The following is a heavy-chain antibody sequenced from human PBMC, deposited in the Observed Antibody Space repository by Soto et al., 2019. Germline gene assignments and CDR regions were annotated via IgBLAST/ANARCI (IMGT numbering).Heavy chain of an antibody. J-gene: IGHJ5*02. CDR2: IYYSGST. CDR3: AHRRVGRQLALGWFDP. D-gene: IGHD6-13*01. CDR1: GGSISSGGYY. V-gene: IGHV4-31*03. Sequence: SETLSLTCTVSGGSISSGGYYWTWIRQHPGKGLEWIGYIYYSGSTYYNPSLKSRVTISVDTSKNQFSLKLSSVTAADTAAYYCAHRRVGRQLALGWFDPWGQGTLVTVSS.